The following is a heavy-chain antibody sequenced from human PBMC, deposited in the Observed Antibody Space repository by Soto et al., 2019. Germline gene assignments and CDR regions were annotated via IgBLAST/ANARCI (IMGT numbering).Heavy chain of an antibody. V-gene: IGHV2-5*02. Sequence: QITLKESGPTLVKPTQTLTLTCTFSGFSLSTSGVGVGWIRQPPGKALEWLALIYWDDDKRYSPSLKSRLTITQDSSKNQVVLTMTNMDPVDTATYYCAHSTGYGDYIGYWGQGTLVTVSS. D-gene: IGHD4-17*01. CDR2: IYWDDDK. CDR3: AHSTGYGDYIGY. J-gene: IGHJ4*02. CDR1: GFSLSTSGVG.